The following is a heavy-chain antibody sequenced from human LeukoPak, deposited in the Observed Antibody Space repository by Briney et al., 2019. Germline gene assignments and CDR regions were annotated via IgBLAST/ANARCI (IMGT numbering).Heavy chain of an antibody. CDR2: IKQDGSEK. Sequence: GGSLRLSCAASGFTFSSYWMSWVRQAPGKGXXXVGNIKQDGSEKYYVDSVKGRFTISRDNAKNSLYLQMNSLRAEDTAVYYCARDGSGSYHYMDVWGKGTTVTVSS. CDR1: GFTFSSYW. CDR3: ARDGSGSYHYMDV. J-gene: IGHJ6*03. V-gene: IGHV3-7*01. D-gene: IGHD3-10*01.